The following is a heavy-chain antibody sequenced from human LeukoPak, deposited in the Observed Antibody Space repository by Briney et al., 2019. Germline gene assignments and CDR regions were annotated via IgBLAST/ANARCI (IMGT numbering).Heavy chain of an antibody. CDR1: GFTFSSYG. V-gene: IGHV3-30*18. CDR3: AKLPGPHNWFDP. Sequence: GGSLRLSCAASGFTFSSYGMHWVRQAPGKGLEWVAVISYDGSNKYYADSMKGRFTISRDNPKNTLYLQMNSLRAEDTAVYYCAKLPGPHNWFDPWGQGTLVTVSS. J-gene: IGHJ5*02. CDR2: ISYDGSNK.